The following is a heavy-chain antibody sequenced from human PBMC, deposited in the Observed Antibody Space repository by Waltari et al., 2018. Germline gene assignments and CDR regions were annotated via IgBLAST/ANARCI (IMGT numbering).Heavy chain of an antibody. J-gene: IGHJ5*02. CDR1: GGSISSYY. Sequence: QVQLQESGPGLVKPSETLSLTCTVSGGSISSYYWSWIRQPPGQGLEWIGYIYYSGSTNNNPSLKSRVTISVDTSKNQFSLKLSSVTAADTAVYYCARVVGNDYYDSSGYYSPNWFDPWGQGTLVTVSS. CDR2: IYYSGST. CDR3: ARVVGNDYYDSSGYYSPNWFDP. D-gene: IGHD3-22*01. V-gene: IGHV4-59*01.